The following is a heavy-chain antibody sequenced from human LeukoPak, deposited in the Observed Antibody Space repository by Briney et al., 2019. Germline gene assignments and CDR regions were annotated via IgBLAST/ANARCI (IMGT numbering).Heavy chain of an antibody. V-gene: IGHV6-1*01. CDR2: TYFRSKWYY. D-gene: IGHD5-24*01. Sequence: SQTLSLTCAISGDSVSSNSAAWNWLSQSPSRGLEWLIRTYFRSKWYYDYAVSVKRRITINPDTSENQFSLKLSSVTAADTAVYYCTRHERDASLDHAFDIWGQGTMVTVSS. J-gene: IGHJ3*02. CDR3: TRHERDASLDHAFDI. CDR1: GDSVSSNSAA.